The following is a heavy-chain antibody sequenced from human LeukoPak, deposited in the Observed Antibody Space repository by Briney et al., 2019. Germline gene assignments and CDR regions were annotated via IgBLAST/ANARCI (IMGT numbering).Heavy chain of an antibody. D-gene: IGHD2-8*01. CDR2: IYYSGST. J-gene: IGHJ6*03. CDR3: ARRTYCTNGVCYTWGDYYYYMDV. V-gene: IGHV4-39*07. Sequence: SETLSLTCTVSGGSISSSSYYWGWIRQPPGKGLEWIGSIYYSGSTYYNPSLKSRVTISVDTSKNQFSLKLSSVTAADTAVYYCARRTYCTNGVCYTWGDYYYYMDVWGKGTTVTVSS. CDR1: GGSISSSSYY.